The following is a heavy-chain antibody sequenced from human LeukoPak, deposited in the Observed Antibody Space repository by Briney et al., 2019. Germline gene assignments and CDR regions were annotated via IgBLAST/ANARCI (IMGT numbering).Heavy chain of an antibody. V-gene: IGHV4-34*01. Sequence: SETLSLTCAVYGGSFSGHYWTWIRQPPGKGLEWIGEINHSGSTNYNPSLKSRVTISVDTSKNQFSLKVSSVTAADTAVYYCARARGYSSSWIDYWGQGTLVTVSS. CDR2: INHSGST. CDR1: GGSFSGHY. D-gene: IGHD6-13*01. CDR3: ARARGYSSSWIDY. J-gene: IGHJ4*02.